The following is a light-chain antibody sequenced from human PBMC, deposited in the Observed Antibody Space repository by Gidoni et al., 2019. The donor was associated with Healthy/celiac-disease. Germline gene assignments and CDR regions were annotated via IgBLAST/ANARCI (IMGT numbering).Light chain of an antibody. CDR1: QSLLHSNVYNY. J-gene: IGKJ4*01. CDR2: LGS. V-gene: IGKV2-28*01. Sequence: DIVMTQSPLSLPVTPVEPASISCRSSQSLLHSNVYNYLDWYLQKPGQSPQLLIYLGSNRSSGVPDRFSGSGSGTDFTLKISRVEAEDVGVYYCMQALQTPQLTFGGGTKVEIK. CDR3: MQALQTPQLT.